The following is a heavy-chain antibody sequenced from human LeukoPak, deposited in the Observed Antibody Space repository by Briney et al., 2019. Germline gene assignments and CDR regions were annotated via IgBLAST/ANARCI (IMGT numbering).Heavy chain of an antibody. Sequence: GSLRLSCAASGFTFSNYWMSWVRQPPGKGLEWIGYIYYSGSTNYNPSLKSRVTISVDTSKNQFSLKLSSVTAADTAVYYCARGGDYYDSSGHIGTFDIWGQGTMVTVPS. CDR1: GFTFSNYW. D-gene: IGHD3-22*01. J-gene: IGHJ3*02. CDR3: ARGGDYYDSSGHIGTFDI. V-gene: IGHV4-59*01. CDR2: IYYSGST.